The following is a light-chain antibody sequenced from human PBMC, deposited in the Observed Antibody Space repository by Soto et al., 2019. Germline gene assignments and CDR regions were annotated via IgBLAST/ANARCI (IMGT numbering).Light chain of an antibody. J-gene: IGKJ1*01. CDR3: QQSYSIPWT. CDR1: QAITNN. CDR2: EES. Sequence: DIHWTQSPSSLSASVGDRSTITCLASQAITNNLAWYQQKPGNPPRLLIYEESTLHSGVPSRFSGSGSGTDFTLTISSLQPEDFATYYCQQSYSIPWTVGQGTKVEIK. V-gene: IGKV1-39*01.